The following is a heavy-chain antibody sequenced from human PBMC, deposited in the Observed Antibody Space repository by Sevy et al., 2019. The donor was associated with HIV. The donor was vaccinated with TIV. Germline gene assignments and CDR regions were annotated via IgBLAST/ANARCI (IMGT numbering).Heavy chain of an antibody. CDR2: ISYDGSNK. CDR3: AKDGVVVPAAGNYYYYYGMDV. CDR1: GFTFSSYG. V-gene: IGHV3-30*18. Sequence: GGSLRLSCAASGFTFSSYGMHWVRQAPGKGLEWVAVISYDGSNKYYADSVKGRFTISRDNSKNTLYLQMKSLRAEDTAVYYCAKDGVVVPAAGNYYYYYGMDVWGQGTTVTVSS. D-gene: IGHD2-2*01. J-gene: IGHJ6*02.